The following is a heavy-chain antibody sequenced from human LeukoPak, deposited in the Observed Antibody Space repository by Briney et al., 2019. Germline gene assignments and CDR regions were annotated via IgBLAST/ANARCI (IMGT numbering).Heavy chain of an antibody. D-gene: IGHD3-22*01. J-gene: IGHJ6*03. CDR1: GYTFTSYG. CDR3: ARLNNYYDSSGYSNYYYYYYMDV. CDR2: ISAYNGNT. Sequence: ASVKVSCKASGYTFTSYGISWVRQAPGQGLEWMGWISAYNGNTNYAQKLQGRVTMTTDTSTSTAYMELRSLRSDDTAVYYCARLNNYYDSSGYSNYYYYYYMDVWGKGTTVTISS. V-gene: IGHV1-18*01.